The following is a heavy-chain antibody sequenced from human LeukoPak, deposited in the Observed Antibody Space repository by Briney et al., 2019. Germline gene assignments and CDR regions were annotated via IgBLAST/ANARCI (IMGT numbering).Heavy chain of an antibody. CDR1: GFTYSSYA. V-gene: IGHV3-23*01. D-gene: IGHD6-19*01. Sequence: GGSLRLSCAASGFTYSSYAMSWVRQAPGKGLEWVSAISGSGGSTYYADSVKGRFTISGDNSKNTLYLQMNSLRAEDTAVYYCAKGRREQWLVPLDYWGQGTLVTVSS. CDR2: ISGSGGST. J-gene: IGHJ4*02. CDR3: AKGRREQWLVPLDY.